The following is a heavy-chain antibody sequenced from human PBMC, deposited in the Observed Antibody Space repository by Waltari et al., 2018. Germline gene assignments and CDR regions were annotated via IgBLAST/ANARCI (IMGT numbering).Heavy chain of an antibody. CDR2: IYYTGST. D-gene: IGHD2-21*02. V-gene: IGHV4-59*01. CDR1: GGSISGFS. J-gene: IGHJ5*02. CDR3: ARGGGGDWEWFDP. Sequence: QVQLQESGPSLLKPSESLPLICTVSGGSISGFSWRGVRQPPVKGLDWIGYIYYTGSTNFNPSLKSRVTMSVDTSKNQFSLKLSSVTAADTAFYYCARGGGGDWEWFDPWGQGTLVTVSS.